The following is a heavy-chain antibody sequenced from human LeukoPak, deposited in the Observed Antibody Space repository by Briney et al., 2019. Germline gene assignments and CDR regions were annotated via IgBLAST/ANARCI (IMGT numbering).Heavy chain of an antibody. CDR2: INHSGST. V-gene: IGHV4-34*01. J-gene: IGHJ5*02. CDR1: GESFSGYY. CDR3: ARSNSFYYDS. Sequence: PSETLSLTCAVYGESFSGYYWTWIRQPPGKGLEWIGEINHSGSTNYNPSLKSRVTISVDTSKNQFSLKLSSVTAADTAVYYCARSNSFYYDSWGQGTLVTVSS. D-gene: IGHD3-16*01.